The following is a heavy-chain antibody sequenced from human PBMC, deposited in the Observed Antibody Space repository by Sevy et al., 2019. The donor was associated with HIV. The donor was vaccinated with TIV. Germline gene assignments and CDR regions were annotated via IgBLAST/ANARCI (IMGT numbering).Heavy chain of an antibody. CDR2: ISASGDHT. CDR3: AIEGTHRRRDY. CDR1: GFTFSSQA. V-gene: IGHV3-23*01. Sequence: GGSLRLSCAASGFTFSSQAMSWVRQSPGKGQKWVSIISASGDHTYYADSVKGRFTISRDNSKNTLYLQMNGLRAEDTAVYYCAIEGTHRRRDYGGRGILVTVSS. J-gene: IGHJ4*02.